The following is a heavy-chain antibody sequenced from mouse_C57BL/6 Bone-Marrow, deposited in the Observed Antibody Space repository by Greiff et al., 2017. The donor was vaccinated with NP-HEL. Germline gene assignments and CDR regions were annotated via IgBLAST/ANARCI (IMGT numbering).Heavy chain of an antibody. CDR3: ARSSLWFLFAY. Sequence: VQLQQPGAELVKPGASVKLSCKASGYTFTSYWMQWVNQRPGQGLEWIGEIDPSDSYTNYNQKFKGKATLTVDTSSSTAYMQLSSLTSEDSAVYYCARSSLWFLFAYWGQGTLVTVSA. V-gene: IGHV1-50*01. CDR1: GYTFTSYW. CDR2: IDPSDSYT. D-gene: IGHD2-2*01. J-gene: IGHJ3*01.